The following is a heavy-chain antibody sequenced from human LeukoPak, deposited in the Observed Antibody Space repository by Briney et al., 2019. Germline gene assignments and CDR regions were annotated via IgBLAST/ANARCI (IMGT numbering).Heavy chain of an antibody. Sequence: ASVKVSCKASGYTFTSDGISWVRQAPGQGLEWMGWISAYNGNTNYAQKLQGRVTMTTDTSTSTAYMELRSLRSDDTAVYYCARDGPAGPDYYDSSGYYYGYYFDYWGQGTLVTVSS. D-gene: IGHD3-22*01. V-gene: IGHV1-18*01. CDR2: ISAYNGNT. CDR1: GYTFTSDG. CDR3: ARDGPAGPDYYDSSGYYYGYYFDY. J-gene: IGHJ4*02.